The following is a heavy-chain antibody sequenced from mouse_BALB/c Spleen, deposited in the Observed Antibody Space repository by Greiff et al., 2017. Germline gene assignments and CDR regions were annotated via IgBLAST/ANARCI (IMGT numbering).Heavy chain of an antibody. CDR3: ARLDYDYNYAMDY. CDR1: GFNIKDTY. Sequence: VQLQQSGAELVKPGASVKLSCTASGFNIKDTYMHWVKQRPEQGLEWIGRIDPANGNTKYDPKFQGKATITADTSSNTAYLQLSSLTSEDTAVYYCARLDYDYNYAMDYWGQGTSVTVSS. J-gene: IGHJ4*01. CDR2: IDPANGNT. V-gene: IGHV14-3*02. D-gene: IGHD2-4*01.